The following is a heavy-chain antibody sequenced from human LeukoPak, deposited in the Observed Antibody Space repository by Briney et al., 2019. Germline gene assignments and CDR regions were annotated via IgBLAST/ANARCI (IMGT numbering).Heavy chain of an antibody. Sequence: GRSLRLSCAASGFTFSSYAMHWVRQAPGKGLEWVAVISYDGSNKYYADSEKGRFTISRDNSKNTLYLQMNSLRAEDTAVYYCASGSSGWPFDYWGQGALVTVSS. J-gene: IGHJ4*02. V-gene: IGHV3-30-3*01. CDR1: GFTFSSYA. D-gene: IGHD6-19*01. CDR2: ISYDGSNK. CDR3: ASGSSGWPFDY.